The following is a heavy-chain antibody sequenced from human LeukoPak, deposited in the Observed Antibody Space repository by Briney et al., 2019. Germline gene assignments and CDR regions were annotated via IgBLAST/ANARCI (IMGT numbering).Heavy chain of an antibody. V-gene: IGHV3-30*04. CDR3: ARAGPPRLWFGELLV. CDR1: GFTFSSYT. CDR2: ISYDGSNQ. D-gene: IGHD3-10*01. Sequence: GGSLRLSCAASGFTFSSYTMHWVRQAPGKGLEWVAVISYDGSNQHYADSVKGRLTISRDNSDNTLFLQMNSLRVEDTAVYYCARAGPPRLWFGELLVWGQGTLVSVSS. J-gene: IGHJ4*02.